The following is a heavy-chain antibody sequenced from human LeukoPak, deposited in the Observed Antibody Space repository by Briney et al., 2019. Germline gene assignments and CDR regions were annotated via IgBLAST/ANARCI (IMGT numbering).Heavy chain of an antibody. Sequence: SETLSLTCTVSGGSISSASYYWSSVRQAAGKGLEWIGRIYTSGSTNYHPSLKSRVTISVDTSKNQFSLNLISVTAADTAVYYCAREERGVAVAGMLLPTYNWFDPWGQGTLVTVSS. V-gene: IGHV4-61*02. CDR1: GGSISSASYY. CDR3: AREERGVAVAGMLLPTYNWFDP. CDR2: IYTSGST. D-gene: IGHD6-19*01. J-gene: IGHJ5*02.